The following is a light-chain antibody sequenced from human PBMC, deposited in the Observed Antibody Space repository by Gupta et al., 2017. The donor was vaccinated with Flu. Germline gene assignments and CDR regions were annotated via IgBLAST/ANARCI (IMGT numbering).Light chain of an antibody. J-gene: IGLJ2*01. CDR3: ATWDDSRNGVV. CDR1: SSHIGSNT. V-gene: IGLV1-44*01. CDR2: SDD. Sequence: QSVLPPPPSTSGTPGPRVTISSSGSSSHIGSNTVNWYQQVPGTAPTLLIYSDDPGHSGVPERFSGSKAGTSASLAISGLQAEEEADDYGATWDDSRNGVVFGGGTKLTVL.